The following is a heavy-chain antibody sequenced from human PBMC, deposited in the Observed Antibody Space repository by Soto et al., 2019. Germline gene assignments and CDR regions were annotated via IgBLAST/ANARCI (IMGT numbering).Heavy chain of an antibody. CDR3: AKSSVWYPYFDS. Sequence: PGGSLRLSCAASGFIVSRNYMSWVRQAPGKGLEWVSIIYTDGSTYYADSVKGRFTISRDNSRDTLFLQMNSLRAEDTAIYYCAKSSVWYPYFDSWGQGTLVTVSS. CDR2: IYTDGST. D-gene: IGHD6-13*01. CDR1: GFIVSRNY. V-gene: IGHV3-53*01. J-gene: IGHJ4*02.